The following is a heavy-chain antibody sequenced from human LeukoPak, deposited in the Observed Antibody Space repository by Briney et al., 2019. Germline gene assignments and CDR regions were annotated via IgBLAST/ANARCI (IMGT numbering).Heavy chain of an antibody. V-gene: IGHV1-69*13. CDR3: ARDHSPPYYYGSGRWYYYYYMDV. J-gene: IGHJ6*03. Sequence: EASVKVSCKASGGTFSSYAISWVRQAPGQGLEWMGGIIPIFGTANYAQKFQGRVTITADESTSTAYMELSSLRSEDTAVYYCARDHSPPYYYGSGRWYYYYYMDVWGKGTTVTISS. CDR1: GGTFSSYA. D-gene: IGHD3-10*01. CDR2: IIPIFGTA.